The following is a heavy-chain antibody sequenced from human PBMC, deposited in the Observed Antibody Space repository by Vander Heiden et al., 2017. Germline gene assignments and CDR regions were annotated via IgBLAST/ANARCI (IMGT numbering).Heavy chain of an antibody. D-gene: IGHD3-22*01. CDR2: IYYSRST. Sequence: QLQLQESGPGLVKPSETLSLTCTVSGGPRSSSSYYWGWIRQPPGKGLEWIGSIYYSRSTYYNPSLKSRVTISVDTSKNQFSLKLSSVTAADTAVYYCARQRIYYYDSSGYYDAFDIWGQGTMVTVSS. CDR1: GGPRSSSSYY. J-gene: IGHJ3*02. CDR3: ARQRIYYYDSSGYYDAFDI. V-gene: IGHV4-39*01.